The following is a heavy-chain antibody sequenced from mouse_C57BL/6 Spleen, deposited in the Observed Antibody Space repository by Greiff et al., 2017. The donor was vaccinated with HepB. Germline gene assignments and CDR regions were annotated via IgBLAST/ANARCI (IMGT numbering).Heavy chain of an antibody. CDR3: AREGYYGKAWFAY. CDR1: GYTFTSYW. J-gene: IGHJ3*01. V-gene: IGHV1-7*01. CDR2: INPSSGYT. D-gene: IGHD1-2*01. Sequence: QVHVKQSGAELAKPGASVKLSCKASGYTFTSYWMHWVKQRPGQGLEWIGYINPSSGYTKYNQKFKDKATLTADKSSSTAYMQLSSLTYEDSAVYHCAREGYYGKAWFAYWGQGTLVTVSA.